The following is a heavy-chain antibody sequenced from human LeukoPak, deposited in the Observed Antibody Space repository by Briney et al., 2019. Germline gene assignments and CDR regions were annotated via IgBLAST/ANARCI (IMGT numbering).Heavy chain of an antibody. CDR1: VYIFDIYA. J-gene: IGHJ1*01. Sequence: GASVKVSCKASVYIFDIYALIWVRQAPGQGLELMGWINTNTGNPTYAQGFTGRFVFPLDTSGSTAYLQISSLKAEDTAVYYCARDYTLTLGTTTYFQHWGQGTLVTVSS. CDR3: ARDYTLTLGTTTYFQH. V-gene: IGHV7-4-1*02. D-gene: IGHD1-7*01. CDR2: INTNTGNP.